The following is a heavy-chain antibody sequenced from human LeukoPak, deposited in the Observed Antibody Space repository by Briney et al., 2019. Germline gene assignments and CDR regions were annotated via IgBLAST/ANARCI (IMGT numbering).Heavy chain of an antibody. CDR2: INPSGGST. J-gene: IGHJ4*02. Sequence: ASVKVSCKASGSTFTSYYMRWVRQAPGQGPEWMGIINPSGGSTSYAQKFQGRVTMTKDTSTSTVYMELSSLRSEDTAVNYCARNPRRHYGYFDYWGQGTLVTVSS. D-gene: IGHD4-17*01. V-gene: IGHV1-46*01. CDR1: GSTFTSYY. CDR3: ARNPRRHYGYFDY.